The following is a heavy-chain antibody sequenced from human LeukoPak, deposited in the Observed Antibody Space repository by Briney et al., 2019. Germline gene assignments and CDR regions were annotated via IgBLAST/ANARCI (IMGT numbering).Heavy chain of an antibody. Sequence: SVKVSCKASGGTFSSYAISWVRQAPGQGLERMGRIIPILGIANYAQKFQGRVTITADKSTSTAYMELSSLRSEDTAVYYCARDQQWLVRYFDYWGQGTLVTVSS. CDR3: ARDQQWLVRYFDY. J-gene: IGHJ4*02. CDR1: GGTFSSYA. D-gene: IGHD6-19*01. CDR2: IIPILGIA. V-gene: IGHV1-69*04.